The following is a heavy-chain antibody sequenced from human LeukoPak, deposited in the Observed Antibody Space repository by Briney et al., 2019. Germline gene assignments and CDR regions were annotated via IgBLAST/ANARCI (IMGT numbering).Heavy chain of an antibody. CDR1: GFTVSSNY. V-gene: IGHV3-66*04. CDR2: IYSGGST. D-gene: IGHD2-2*01. J-gene: IGHJ4*02. Sequence: GGSLRLSCAASGFTVSSNYMSWVREAPGKGLEWVSDIYSGGSTYYADSVKGRFTISRDNTKNTLYLQMNSLRAEDTAVYYCARRREFCSSTSCYPFDYWGQGTLVTVSS. CDR3: ARRREFCSSTSCYPFDY.